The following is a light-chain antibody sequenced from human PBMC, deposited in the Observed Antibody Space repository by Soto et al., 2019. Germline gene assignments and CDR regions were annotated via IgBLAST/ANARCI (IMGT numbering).Light chain of an antibody. Sequence: QSALTQPPSASGSPGQSVTISCTGTSSDVGGYNYVSWYQQHPGKAPKLMIYEVTKRPSGVPDRFSGSKSDKTASLTVSGLQAEDEADYYCSSYGGGNNLLFGGGTKLTVL. CDR3: SSYGGGNNLL. J-gene: IGLJ2*01. V-gene: IGLV2-8*01. CDR2: EVT. CDR1: SSDVGGYNY.